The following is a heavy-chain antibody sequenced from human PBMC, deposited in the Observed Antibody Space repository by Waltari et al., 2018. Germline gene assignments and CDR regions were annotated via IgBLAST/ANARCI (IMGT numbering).Heavy chain of an antibody. J-gene: IGHJ4*02. CDR2: IYHSGIT. Sequence: QVQLQESGPGLVKPSETLSLTCTVSGYSISSGYYWGWIRQPPGKGLEWIGSIYHSGITDYSPSLKSRVTISVDTSKNQFSLKLSSVTAADTAVYYCARDRGRIAVAGTLDYCGQGTLVTVSS. CDR3: ARDRGRIAVAGTLDY. CDR1: GYSISSGYY. V-gene: IGHV4-38-2*02. D-gene: IGHD6-19*01.